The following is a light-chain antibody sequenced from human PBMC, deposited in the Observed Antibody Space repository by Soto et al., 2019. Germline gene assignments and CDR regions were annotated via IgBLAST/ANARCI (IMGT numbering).Light chain of an antibody. Sequence: IQMTQSPSTLSASVGDRVTITCRASQTISSWLAWYQQKPGKAPKILIYKASTLKSGVPSRFSGSGSGTEFTLTISSLQPDDFETYYCQHYNSYSEAFGQGTKVDIK. V-gene: IGKV1-5*03. CDR1: QTISSW. CDR3: QHYNSYSEA. J-gene: IGKJ1*01. CDR2: KAS.